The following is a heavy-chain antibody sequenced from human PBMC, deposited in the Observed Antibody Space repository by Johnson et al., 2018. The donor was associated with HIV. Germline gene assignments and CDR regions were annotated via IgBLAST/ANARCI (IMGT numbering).Heavy chain of an antibody. CDR3: AKVGRITTVVTPGDAFDI. D-gene: IGHD4-23*01. CDR2: ISYDGSNK. V-gene: IGHV3-30*04. CDR1: GFTFSSYA. Sequence: QVQLVESGGGVVQPGRSLRLSCAASGFTFSSYAMHWVRQAPGKGLEWVAVISYDGSNKYYADSVKGRFTVSRDNSKNTLYVEMNSLRSEDTAVYYCAKVGRITTVVTPGDAFDIWGQGTMVTVSS. J-gene: IGHJ3*02.